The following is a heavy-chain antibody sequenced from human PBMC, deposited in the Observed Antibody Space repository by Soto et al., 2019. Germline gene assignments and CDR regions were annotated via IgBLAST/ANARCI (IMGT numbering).Heavy chain of an antibody. V-gene: IGHV1-2*02. D-gene: IGHD2-15*01. Sequence: RASVKVSCKASGYTFTGYYMHWVRQAPGQGLEWMGWINPNSGGTNYAQKFQGRVTMTRDTSISTAYMELSRLRSDDTAVYYCARVVVAATPGNWFDPWGQGTLVT. J-gene: IGHJ5*02. CDR1: GYTFTGYY. CDR2: INPNSGGT. CDR3: ARVVVAATPGNWFDP.